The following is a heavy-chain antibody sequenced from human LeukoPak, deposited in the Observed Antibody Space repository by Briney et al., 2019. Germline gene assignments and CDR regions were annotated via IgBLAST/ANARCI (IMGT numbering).Heavy chain of an antibody. J-gene: IGHJ4*02. CDR2: IISDGSST. CDR3: ARGRPHGNDY. CDR1: GFTFSSYW. D-gene: IGHD4-23*01. V-gene: IGHV3-74*01. Sequence: GGSLRLSCTASGFTFSSYWMHWVRQAPGKGLMWVSRIISDGSSTSYADSVKGRFTMSRDNAKNTLYLQMNSLRVEDTAVYYCARGRPHGNDYWGQGTLVTVSS.